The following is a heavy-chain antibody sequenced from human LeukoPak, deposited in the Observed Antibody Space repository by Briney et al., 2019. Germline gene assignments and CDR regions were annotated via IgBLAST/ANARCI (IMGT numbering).Heavy chain of an antibody. CDR1: GIPFASNW. V-gene: IGHV3-74*01. CDR3: APIGVGY. Sequence: QPRGSLSPSCVASGIPFASNWHWVRQAPGKGLVWVSRIKSDGRSTSYADSVKGRFTISRDSAKNTLYLQMNSLRVEDTAVYYCAPIGVGYWGQGTLVTVSS. CDR2: IKSDGRST. J-gene: IGHJ4*02. D-gene: IGHD2-8*01.